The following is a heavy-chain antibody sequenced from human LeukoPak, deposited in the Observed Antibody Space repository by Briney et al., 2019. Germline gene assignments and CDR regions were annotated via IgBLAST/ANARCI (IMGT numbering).Heavy chain of an antibody. Sequence: PGGSLRLSCAASGFTFSSYAMSWVRQAPGKGLEWVSAIRGCGGSAYYADSVQGRFTTSRDNSKNMLYLTTKNLRAEDTAVYYCAKVLSPSYYDFWSGCPRYFCGRGTLVTVS. J-gene: IGHJ4*02. D-gene: IGHD3-3*01. CDR2: IRGCGGSA. CDR3: AKVLSPSYYDFWSGCPRYF. V-gene: IGHV3-23*01. CDR1: GFTFSSYA.